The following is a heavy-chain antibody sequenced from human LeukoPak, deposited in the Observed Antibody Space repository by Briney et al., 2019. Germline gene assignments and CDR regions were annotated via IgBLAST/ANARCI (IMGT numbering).Heavy chain of an antibody. V-gene: IGHV4-39*01. J-gene: IGHJ4*02. CDR1: GGSISSSSYY. CDR3: ARRPLTGDFQADY. D-gene: IGHD7-27*01. CDR2: IYYSGST. Sequence: SETLSLTCTVSGGSISSSSYYWGWIRQPPGKGLEWIGSIYYSGSTYYNPSLKSRVTISVDTSKNQFSLKLSSVTAADTAVYYCARRPLTGDFQADYWGQGTLVTVSS.